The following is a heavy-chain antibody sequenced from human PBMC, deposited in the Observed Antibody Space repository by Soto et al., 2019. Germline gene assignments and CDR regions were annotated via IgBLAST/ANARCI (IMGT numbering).Heavy chain of an antibody. J-gene: IGHJ4*02. V-gene: IGHV4-4*07. Sequence: QVRLQESGPGLLKPSETLSLTCTVSGGSINTFYWSWVRQPAGKGLEWIGRIFSSGSTSFNPSLESRVAMSVDTSKYHFSLHLSSVTAADMAVYYCAREGSYSAYNFAHGIQLWSFDFWGQGALVTVSS. CDR1: GGSINTFY. D-gene: IGHD5-12*01. CDR3: AREGSYSAYNFAHGIQLWSFDF. CDR2: IFSSGST.